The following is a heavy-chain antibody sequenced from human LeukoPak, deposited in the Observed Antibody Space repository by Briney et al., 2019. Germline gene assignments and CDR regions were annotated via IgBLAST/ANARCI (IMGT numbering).Heavy chain of an antibody. Sequence: GGSLRLSCATSGFTFSNAWMSWVRQAPGKGLEWVGRIKSKTDGGTTDYAAPVKGRFTISRDDSKNTLYLLMNSLKTEDTAVYYCTTYYDFWSGYYMLHFDYWGQGTLVTVSS. CDR3: TTYYDFWSGYYMLHFDY. V-gene: IGHV3-15*01. J-gene: IGHJ4*02. CDR2: IKSKTDGGTT. CDR1: GFTFSNAW. D-gene: IGHD3-3*01.